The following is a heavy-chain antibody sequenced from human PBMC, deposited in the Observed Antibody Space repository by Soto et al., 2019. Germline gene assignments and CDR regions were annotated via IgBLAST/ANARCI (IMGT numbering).Heavy chain of an antibody. D-gene: IGHD3-3*01. J-gene: IGHJ6*01. CDR1: GGTFSSYA. CDR3: ARDSRCPNFCCDGMDF. V-gene: IGHV1-69*01. CDR2: IIPIFGTA. Sequence: QVQLVQSGAEVKKPGSSVKVSCKASGGTFSSYAISWVRQAPGQGLEWMGGIIPIFGTANYAQKVESRVTITADESTSTAYMELSSVRSEDTAVYYCARDSRCPNFCCDGMDFWGQGTTVTVSS.